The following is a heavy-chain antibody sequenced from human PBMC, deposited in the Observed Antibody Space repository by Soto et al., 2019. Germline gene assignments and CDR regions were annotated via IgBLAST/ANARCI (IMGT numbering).Heavy chain of an antibody. CDR1: GYTFTDYD. D-gene: IGHD2-21*02. J-gene: IGHJ4*02. V-gene: IGHV1-8*01. CDR2: MSPESGNT. CDR3: EVTTGY. Sequence: QVQVVQSRAEVKKPGASVKVSCKASGYTFTDYDINWVRQASGQGLEYMGWMSPESGNTGYAPQFQGRVNMDRNTSISTAYMELSSLRSEDTAVYYCEVTTGYWGQGTKVTVSS.